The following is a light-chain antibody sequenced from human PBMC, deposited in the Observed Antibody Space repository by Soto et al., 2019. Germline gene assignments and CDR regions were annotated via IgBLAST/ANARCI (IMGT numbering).Light chain of an antibody. CDR3: EQYGSSPRT. CDR1: QSVSSIY. CDR2: GVS. V-gene: IGKV3-20*01. Sequence: TLSLCPGVDLGVRRIISQSVSSIYFAWYQQKRGQAPRLLIYGVSSRATGIPDRFSGSWSGTDFNLTILRLQPEDCAVYSCEQYGSSPRTFGEGTKVDIK. J-gene: IGKJ1*01.